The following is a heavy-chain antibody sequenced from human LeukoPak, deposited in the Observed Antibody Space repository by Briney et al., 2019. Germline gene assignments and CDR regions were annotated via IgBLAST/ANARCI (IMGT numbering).Heavy chain of an antibody. CDR2: ISGSGGST. CDR3: AKARYYDSSGFLDY. CDR1: GFTFSSYA. V-gene: IGHV3-23*01. Sequence: PGGSLRLSCAASGFTFSSYAMSWVRQAPGKGLEWASAISGSGGSTYYADSVKGRFTISRDNSKNTLYLQMNSLRAEDTAVYYCAKARYYDSSGFLDYWGQGTLVTVSS. D-gene: IGHD3-22*01. J-gene: IGHJ4*02.